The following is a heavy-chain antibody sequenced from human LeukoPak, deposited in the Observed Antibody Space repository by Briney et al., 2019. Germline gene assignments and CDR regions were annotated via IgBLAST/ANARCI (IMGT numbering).Heavy chain of an antibody. CDR3: AKYLIAKGPPYGLDV. Sequence: GRSLRLSCAVSGFTFSSYGMHWVGQAPGKGLEWVSGIGSSGGDTYSAASVKGRFTISRDNSKNPLYLQMNSLRAEDTAVYHCAKYLIAKGPPYGLDVWGQGTAVTVSS. CDR2: IGSSGGDT. J-gene: IGHJ6*02. V-gene: IGHV3-23*05. D-gene: IGHD2-21*01. CDR1: GFTFSSYG.